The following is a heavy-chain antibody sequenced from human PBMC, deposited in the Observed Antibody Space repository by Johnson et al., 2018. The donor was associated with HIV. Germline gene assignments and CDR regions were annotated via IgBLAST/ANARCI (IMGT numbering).Heavy chain of an antibody. CDR2: ITWNGGST. Sequence: MMLVESGGGLVQPGGSLRLSCAASGFTVSSYAMNWVRQAPGQGLEWVSGITWNGGSTGYADSVKGRFTISRDNSKNTLYLQMNSLRAEDTAVYYCARDGGSTRGDAFDIWGQGTMVTVSS. CDR1: GFTVSSYA. D-gene: IGHD1-26*01. V-gene: IGHV3-23*04. J-gene: IGHJ3*02. CDR3: ARDGGSTRGDAFDI.